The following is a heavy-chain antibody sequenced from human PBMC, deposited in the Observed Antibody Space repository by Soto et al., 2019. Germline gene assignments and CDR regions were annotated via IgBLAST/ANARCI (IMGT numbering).Heavy chain of an antibody. V-gene: IGHV3-11*05. CDR2: ISSSSSYT. J-gene: IGHJ4*02. CDR3: ARXSPIAVAGKPYFDY. D-gene: IGHD6-19*01. CDR1: GFTFSDYY. Sequence: GGSLRLSCAASGFTFSDYYMSWIRQAPGKGLEWVSYISSSSSYTNYADSVKGRFTISRDNAKNSLYLQMNSLRAEDTAVYYCARXSPIAVAGKPYFDYWGQGTLVTVSS.